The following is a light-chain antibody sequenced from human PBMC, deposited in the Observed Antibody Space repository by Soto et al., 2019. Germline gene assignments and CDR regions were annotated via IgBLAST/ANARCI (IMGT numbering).Light chain of an antibody. V-gene: IGKV3-15*01. Sequence: EIVMTQSPATLPVSPGERATLSCRASQSVSSNLAWYQQKPGQAPRLLIYGASTRATGIPARISGSGSGTEFTLTISSLQSEDFAIYYCQQYDEWPPSYTFGQGTKLEI. CDR2: GAS. CDR3: QQYDEWPPSYT. CDR1: QSVSSN. J-gene: IGKJ2*01.